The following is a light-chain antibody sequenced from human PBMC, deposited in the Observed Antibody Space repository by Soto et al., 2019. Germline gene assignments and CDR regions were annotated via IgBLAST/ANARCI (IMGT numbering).Light chain of an antibody. Sequence: EIVLTQSPGTLSLSPGERATLSCRASQSVNSGNLAWYQQTPGQAPRLLIYAASSRATGIPDRFSGSASGTDFTLTISRVEPEDFAVYYCQQYGQSTPLTFGQGTKLEIK. J-gene: IGKJ2*01. CDR3: QQYGQSTPLT. CDR1: QSVNSGN. V-gene: IGKV3-20*01. CDR2: AAS.